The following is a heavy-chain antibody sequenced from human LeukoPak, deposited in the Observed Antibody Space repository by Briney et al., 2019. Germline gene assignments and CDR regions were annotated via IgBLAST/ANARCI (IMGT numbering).Heavy chain of an antibody. J-gene: IGHJ4*02. V-gene: IGHV1-69*13. D-gene: IGHD3-10*01. Sequence: SVKVSCKASGGTFSSYAISWVRQAPGQGLEWMGGIIPIFGTANYAQKFQGRVTITADESTSTAYMELSSLRSEDTAVYYCARDDRESDWLGEEDYWGQGTLVTVSS. CDR1: GGTFSSYA. CDR2: IIPIFGTA. CDR3: ARDDRESDWLGEEDY.